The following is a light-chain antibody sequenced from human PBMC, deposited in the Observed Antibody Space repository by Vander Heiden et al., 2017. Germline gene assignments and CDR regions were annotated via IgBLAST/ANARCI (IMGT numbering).Light chain of an antibody. V-gene: IGKV1-8*01. Sequence: AHRMTQSPLSVSASTGDRVTITFRKSHDINSYIAWYQQKPGKAPKLLIYAASTLQSGVPSRFSGSGSGTDFTLTISCLQSEDFATYYCQQYYSYPLTFGGGTKVEIK. CDR2: AAS. CDR1: HDINSY. J-gene: IGKJ4*02. CDR3: QQYYSYPLT.